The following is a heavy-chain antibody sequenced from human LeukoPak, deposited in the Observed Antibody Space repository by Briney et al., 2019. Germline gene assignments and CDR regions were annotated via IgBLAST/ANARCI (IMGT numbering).Heavy chain of an antibody. V-gene: IGHV3-21*01. CDR2: ISSSSSYI. CDR3: AREAAAGTDYYFDY. D-gene: IGHD6-13*01. Sequence: GGSLRLSCAASGFTFSSYSMTWVRQAPGKGLEWVSSISSSSSYIYYADSVKGRFTISRDNAKNSLYLQMNSLRAEDTAVYYCAREAAAGTDYYFDYWGQGTLVTVSS. J-gene: IGHJ4*02. CDR1: GFTFSSYS.